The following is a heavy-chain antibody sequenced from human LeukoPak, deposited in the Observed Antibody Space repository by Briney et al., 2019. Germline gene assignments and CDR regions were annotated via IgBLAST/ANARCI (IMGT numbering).Heavy chain of an antibody. CDR1: GGSISSYY. D-gene: IGHD3-22*01. V-gene: IGHV4-59*01. CDR3: ASYSYYYDSSGYFDY. CDR2: IYYSGST. J-gene: IGHJ4*02. Sequence: PSETLSLTCTVSGGSISSYYWSWIRQPPGKGLEWLGYIYYSGSTNYNPSLKSRVTISVDTSKNQFSLKLSSVTAADTAVYYCASYSYYYDSSGYFDYWGQGTLVTVSS.